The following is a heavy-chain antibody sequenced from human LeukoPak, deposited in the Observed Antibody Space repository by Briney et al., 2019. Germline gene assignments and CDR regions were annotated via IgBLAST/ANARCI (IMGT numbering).Heavy chain of an antibody. CDR2: IYYSGST. J-gene: IGHJ5*02. CDR3: ARQYYDILTGYYRACWFDP. Sequence: SETLSLTCTVSGGSISSSSYYWGWIRQPPGKGLEWIGSIYYSGSTYYNPSLKSRVTISVDTSKNQFSLKLSSVTAADTAVYYCARQYYDILTGYYRACWFDPWGQGTLVTVS. V-gene: IGHV4-39*01. D-gene: IGHD3-9*01. CDR1: GGSISSSSYY.